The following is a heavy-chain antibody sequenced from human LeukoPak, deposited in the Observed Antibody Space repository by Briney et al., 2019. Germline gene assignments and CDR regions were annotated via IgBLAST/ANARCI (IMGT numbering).Heavy chain of an antibody. J-gene: IGHJ4*02. V-gene: IGHV3-48*03. Sequence: PGASLRLSCAASGFTFRSYEMNWVRQAPGKGLELGSYITSSGNTIYYADSVRGRFTLSRDNAKNSLYLQMNSLRAEDTAVYYCARANYYDISGYDYWGQGTLVTVSS. CDR3: ARANYYDISGYDY. CDR2: ITSSGNTI. D-gene: IGHD3-22*01. CDR1: GFTFRSYE.